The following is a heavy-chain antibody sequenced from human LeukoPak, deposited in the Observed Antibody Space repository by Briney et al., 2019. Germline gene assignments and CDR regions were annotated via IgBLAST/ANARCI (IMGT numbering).Heavy chain of an antibody. D-gene: IGHD3-10*01. CDR3: AKDVYYYGSGSYYNPFDY. V-gene: IGHV3-23*01. CDR2: ISGRGGST. Sequence: QPGGSLRLSCAAPGFTFRSYAMSWVRQAPGKGLEWVSAISGRGGSTYYADSVKGRYTISRDNSKNTMYLQMNSLRAEDTAVYYCAKDVYYYGSGSYYNPFDYWGQGTLVPVS. CDR1: GFTFRSYA. J-gene: IGHJ4*02.